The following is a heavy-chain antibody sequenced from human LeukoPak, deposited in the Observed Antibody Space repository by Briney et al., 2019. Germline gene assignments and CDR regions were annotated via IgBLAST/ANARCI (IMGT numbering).Heavy chain of an antibody. Sequence: ASVMVSCRASGYTFTSYGISWVRQAPGQGREWMGWISAYNGNTNYAQKLQGRVTMTTDTSTSTAYVELRSLRSDDTAVYYCARAKGHAHNWFDPWGQGTLVTVSS. CDR2: ISAYNGNT. V-gene: IGHV1-18*01. J-gene: IGHJ5*02. CDR3: ARAKGHAHNWFDP. CDR1: GYTFTSYG.